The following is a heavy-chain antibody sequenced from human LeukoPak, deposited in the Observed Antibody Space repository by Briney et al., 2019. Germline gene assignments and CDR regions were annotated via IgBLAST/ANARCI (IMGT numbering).Heavy chain of an antibody. Sequence: GGSLRLSCAAPGFTFSSYAMSWVRQAPGKGLEWVSAISGSGGSTYYADSVKGRFTISRDNSKNTLYLQMNSLRAEDTAVYYCAKSSYGYVTWYFDLWGRGTLVTVSS. CDR3: AKSSYGYVTWYFDL. CDR1: GFTFSSYA. D-gene: IGHD5-18*01. CDR2: ISGSGGST. J-gene: IGHJ2*01. V-gene: IGHV3-23*01.